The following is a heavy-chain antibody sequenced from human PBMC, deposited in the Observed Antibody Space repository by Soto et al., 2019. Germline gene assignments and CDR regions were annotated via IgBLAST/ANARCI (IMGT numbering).Heavy chain of an antibody. CDR2: ISWNSGSI. CDR1: GFTFDDYA. CDR3: AKAELWFGERDDWFDP. V-gene: IGHV3-9*01. J-gene: IGHJ5*02. Sequence: GGSLRLSCAASGFTFDDYAMHWVRQAPGKGLEWVSGISWNSGSIGYADSVKGRFTISRDNAKNSLYLQMNSLRAEDTALYYCAKAELWFGERDDWFDPWGQGTLVTVSS. D-gene: IGHD3-10*01.